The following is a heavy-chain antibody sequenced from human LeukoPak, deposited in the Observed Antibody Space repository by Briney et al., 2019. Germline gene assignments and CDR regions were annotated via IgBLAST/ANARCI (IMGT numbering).Heavy chain of an antibody. CDR2: LIPIFGTA. Sequence: SVKVSCKASGYTFTIYNMHWVRQAPGQGLEWMGELIPIFGTANYAHKLQGRVTITTNESTSTAYLELSSLRSEDTAVYYCARGLGPVLRFLEWRNDAFAIWGQGTMVTVSS. V-gene: IGHV1-69*05. CDR3: ARGLGPVLRFLEWRNDAFAI. J-gene: IGHJ3*02. D-gene: IGHD3-3*01. CDR1: GYTFTIYN.